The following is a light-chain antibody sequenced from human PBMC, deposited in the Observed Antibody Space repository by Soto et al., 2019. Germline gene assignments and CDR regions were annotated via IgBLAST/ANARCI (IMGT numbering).Light chain of an antibody. Sequence: EIVLTQSPSTLSVSPGERATLTCRASQNVTSQLAWYHQKPGQAPRLLIYGASTRARGVPERFSGSGSGTEFTLTISTLQSEDFAVYYCQQYRDWPYTFGQGTKLEIK. V-gene: IGKV3-15*01. J-gene: IGKJ2*01. CDR2: GAS. CDR3: QQYRDWPYT. CDR1: QNVTSQ.